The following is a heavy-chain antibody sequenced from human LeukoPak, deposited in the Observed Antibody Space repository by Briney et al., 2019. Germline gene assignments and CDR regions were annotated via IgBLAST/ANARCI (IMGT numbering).Heavy chain of an antibody. Sequence: GRSLGLSCAASGFTFSSYGMHWVRQAPGKGLEWVAVISYDGSNKYYADSVKGRFTISRDNSKNTVYLQMNSLRADGTALYYCVRGLLHLDYWGQGTLVTVSS. CDR1: GFTFSSYG. CDR2: ISYDGSNK. D-gene: IGHD2/OR15-2a*01. V-gene: IGHV3-30*03. J-gene: IGHJ4*02. CDR3: VRGLLHLDY.